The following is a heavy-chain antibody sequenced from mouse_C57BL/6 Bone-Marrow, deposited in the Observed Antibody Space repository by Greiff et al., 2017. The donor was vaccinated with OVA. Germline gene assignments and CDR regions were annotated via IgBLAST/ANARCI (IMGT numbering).Heavy chain of an antibody. J-gene: IGHJ4*01. V-gene: IGHV1-69*01. CDR3: AGGIYNAEDY. D-gene: IGHD1-3*01. CDR2: IDPADGYT. Sequence: QVQLKESGAELVKPGASVKLSCKASGYTFSSYWMNWVKQRPGKGLEWIGEIDPADGYTNYNEKFKGKSTLTVDKSSSTAYMQLSSLTSEDAAVYYCAGGIYNAEDYWGQGTAVTVSA. CDR1: GYTFSSYW.